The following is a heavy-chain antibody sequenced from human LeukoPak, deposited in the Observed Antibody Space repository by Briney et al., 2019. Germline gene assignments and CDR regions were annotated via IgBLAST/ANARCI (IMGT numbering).Heavy chain of an antibody. D-gene: IGHD2-15*01. V-gene: IGHV3-23*01. CDR1: GFTFSSYA. CDR3: AKDHLYCSGGSCYGDY. Sequence: GGSLRLSCAASGFTFSSYAMSWVRQAPGKGLEWVSAISGSGGSTYYADSVKGRFTISRDNSRNTLYLQMNSLRAEDTAVYYCAKDHLYCSGGSCYGDYRGQGTLVTVSS. J-gene: IGHJ4*02. CDR2: ISGSGGST.